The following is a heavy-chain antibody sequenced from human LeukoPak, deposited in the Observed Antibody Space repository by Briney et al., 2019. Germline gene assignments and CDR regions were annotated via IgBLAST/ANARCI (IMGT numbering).Heavy chain of an antibody. J-gene: IGHJ4*02. D-gene: IGHD3-22*01. Sequence: GGSLRLSCAASGFTFSCYSMNWVRQAPGKGLEWVSYISSSSSTIYYADSVKGRFTISRDNAKNSLYLQMNSLRAEDTAVYYCATEDSSGYYYDREFDYWGQGTLVTVSS. CDR2: ISSSSSTI. V-gene: IGHV3-48*04. CDR1: GFTFSCYS. CDR3: ATEDSSGYYYDREFDY.